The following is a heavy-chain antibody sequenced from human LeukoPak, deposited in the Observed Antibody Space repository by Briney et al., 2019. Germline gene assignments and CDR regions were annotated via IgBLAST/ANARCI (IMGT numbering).Heavy chain of an antibody. J-gene: IGHJ4*02. D-gene: IGHD3-10*01. V-gene: IGHV4-61*05. CDR3: ARAMVRGHILGD. CDR1: GGSISSSSYY. CDR2: IYYSGST. Sequence: PSETLSLTCTVSGGSISSSSYYWGWIRQPPGKGLEWIGYIYYSGSTNYNPSLKSRVTISVDTSKNQFSLKLSSVTAADTAVYYCARAMVRGHILGDWGQGTLVT.